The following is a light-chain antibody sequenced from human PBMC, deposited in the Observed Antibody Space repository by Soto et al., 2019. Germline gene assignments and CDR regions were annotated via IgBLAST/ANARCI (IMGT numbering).Light chain of an antibody. J-gene: IGKJ1*01. CDR2: DAA. V-gene: IGKV1-5*01. CDR1: QSISGW. CDR3: QQLRT. Sequence: DIQMTQSPSTLSASVGDRVTITCRARQSISGWLAWYQQSPGKAPKLLIYDAASLESGVPSRFSGSGSGTEFTLTISSLQPDDFATYYCQQLRTFGQGTKV.